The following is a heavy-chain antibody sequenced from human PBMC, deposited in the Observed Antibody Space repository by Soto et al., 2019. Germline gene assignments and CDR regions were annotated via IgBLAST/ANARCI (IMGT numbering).Heavy chain of an antibody. CDR2: ISYDGSNK. J-gene: IGHJ6*02. CDR1: GFTFSSYA. CDR3: ARVRGIRYYYYYGMDV. V-gene: IGHV3-30-3*01. Sequence: GGSLRLSCAASGFTFSSYAMHWVRQAPGKGLEWVAVISYDGSNKYYADSVKGRFTISRDNSKNTLYLQMNSLRAEDTAVYYCARVRGIRYYYYYGMDVWGQGTTVTVSS. D-gene: IGHD3-3*02.